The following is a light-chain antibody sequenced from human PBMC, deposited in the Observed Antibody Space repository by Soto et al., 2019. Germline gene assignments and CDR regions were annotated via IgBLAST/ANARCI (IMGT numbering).Light chain of an antibody. Sequence: EIVLTQSPATLSLSPGERATLSCRASQSVSSYLAWYQQKPGQDPRLLIYDASNRATGIPARFNGTGSGTDFTLTISSLEPEDFAVYYGQQRSNWPPVTVGQGTRLEIK. V-gene: IGKV3-11*01. CDR3: QQRSNWPPVT. CDR1: QSVSSY. J-gene: IGKJ5*01. CDR2: DAS.